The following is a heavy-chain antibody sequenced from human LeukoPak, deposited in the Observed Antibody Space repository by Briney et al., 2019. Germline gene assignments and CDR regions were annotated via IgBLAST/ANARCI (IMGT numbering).Heavy chain of an antibody. V-gene: IGHV1-69*05. D-gene: IGHD3-16*01. J-gene: IGHJ4*02. Sequence: SVKVSCKASGGTFSSYAISWVRQAPGQGLEWMGGIIPIFGTANYAQKFQGRVTITTDESTSTAYMELSSLRSEDTAVYYCATPKEARATVGGGGLGSFDYWGQGTLVTVSS. CDR3: ATPKEARATVGGGGLGSFDY. CDR1: GGTFSSYA. CDR2: IIPIFGTA.